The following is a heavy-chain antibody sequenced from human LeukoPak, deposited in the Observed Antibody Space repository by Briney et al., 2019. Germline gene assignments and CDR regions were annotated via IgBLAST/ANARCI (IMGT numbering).Heavy chain of an antibody. Sequence: WESLTLSCAASGFTFSNYYNRGSRQDPGEGRLWFSDISSSGRTIYYEASVKSRFTISRDTAKNSLYLKMNSLRAEDTAVYYCARARFGEPFAYWGQGHLVPVSS. V-gene: IGHV3-11*01. CDR1: GFTFSNYY. J-gene: IGHJ4*02. D-gene: IGHD3-10*01. CDR3: ARARFGEPFAY. CDR2: ISSSGRTI.